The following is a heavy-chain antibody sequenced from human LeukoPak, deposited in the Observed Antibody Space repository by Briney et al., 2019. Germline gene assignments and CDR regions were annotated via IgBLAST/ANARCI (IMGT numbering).Heavy chain of an antibody. D-gene: IGHD1-26*01. CDR1: GGTFSSYA. Sequence: ASVKVSCKASGGTFSSYAISWVRQAPGQGLEWMGGIIPIFGTANYAQKFQGRVSITADESTSTAYMELSSLRSEDTAVYYCAREDKVTLVGASPFDYWGQGTLVTVSS. V-gene: IGHV1-69*13. CDR3: AREDKVTLVGASPFDY. CDR2: IIPIFGTA. J-gene: IGHJ4*02.